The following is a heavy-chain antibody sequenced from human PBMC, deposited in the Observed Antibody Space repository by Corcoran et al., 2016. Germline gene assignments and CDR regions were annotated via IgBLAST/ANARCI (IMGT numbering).Heavy chain of an antibody. V-gene: IGHV3-30*18. CDR1: GFSFSSYG. CDR2: ISYDGSNK. J-gene: IGHJ5*02. Sequence: QVQLVESGGGVVQPGRSLRLSCAASGFSFSSYGMHWVRQAPGKGLEWVAVISYDGSNKYYADSVKGRFTISRDNSKNTLYLQMSSLRTEDTAVYYCAKELVPAAISGNWFDPWGQGTLVTVSS. CDR3: AKELVPAAISGNWFDP. D-gene: IGHD2-2*02.